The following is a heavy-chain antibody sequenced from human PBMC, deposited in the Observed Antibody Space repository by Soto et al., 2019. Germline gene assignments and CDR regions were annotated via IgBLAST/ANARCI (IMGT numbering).Heavy chain of an antibody. V-gene: IGHV1-45*02. D-gene: IGHD2-15*01. CDR2: IIPYNGNT. Sequence: SVKVSCKASGYIFTYRYLYWVRQAPGQALEWMGWIIPYNGNTNYAQKFQDRFSITRESSLSTVYMELRSLRSDDTGMYYCARSAIDHGGYHYLESWGQGTLVSVSS. CDR1: GYIFTYRY. CDR3: ARSAIDHGGYHYLES. J-gene: IGHJ5*01.